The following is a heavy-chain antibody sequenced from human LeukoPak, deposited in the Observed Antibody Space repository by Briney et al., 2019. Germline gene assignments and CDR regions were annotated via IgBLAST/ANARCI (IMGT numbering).Heavy chain of an antibody. J-gene: IGHJ4*02. CDR1: GFTVDSNY. Sequence: GGSLRLSCADSGFTVDSNYLSWVRQAPGKGLEWVSAISGSGGSTYYADSVKGRFTISRDNSKNTLYLQMNSLRAEDTAVYYCAKDREWELRFYLDYRGQGTLVNGSS. CDR3: AKDREWELRFYLDY. V-gene: IGHV3-23*01. CDR2: ISGSGGST. D-gene: IGHD1-26*01.